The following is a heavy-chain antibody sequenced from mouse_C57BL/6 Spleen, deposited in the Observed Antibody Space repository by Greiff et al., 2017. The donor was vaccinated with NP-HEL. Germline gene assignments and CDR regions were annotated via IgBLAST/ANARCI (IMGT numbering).Heavy chain of an antibody. D-gene: IGHD2-3*01. J-gene: IGHJ1*03. V-gene: IGHV1-55*01. CDR1: GYTFTSYW. Sequence: QVQLKQPGAELVKPGASVKMSCKASGYTFTSYWITWVKQRPGQGLAWIGDIYPGSGSTNYNEKFKSKATLTVDPSSSTAYMQLSSLTSEGSAVYYCARSDGYSRYFDVWGTGTTVTVSS. CDR2: IYPGSGST. CDR3: ARSDGYSRYFDV.